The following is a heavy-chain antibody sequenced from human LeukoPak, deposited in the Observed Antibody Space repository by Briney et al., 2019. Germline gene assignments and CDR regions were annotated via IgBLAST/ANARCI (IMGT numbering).Heavy chain of an antibody. Sequence: ASVKVSCKASGYTFTNYYMHWVRQAPGQGLEWMGIIHPSAGSTSYAQKFHGRVTMTRDTSTGTVYMDLSSLRSEDTAVYYCARDGRATMGLGLDYWGQGTLVTVSS. CDR2: IHPSAGST. CDR3: ARDGRATMGLGLDY. D-gene: IGHD3-10*01. J-gene: IGHJ4*02. CDR1: GYTFTNYY. V-gene: IGHV1-46*01.